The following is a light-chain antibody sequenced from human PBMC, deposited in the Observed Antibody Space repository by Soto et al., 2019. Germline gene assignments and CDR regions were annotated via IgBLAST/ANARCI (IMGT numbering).Light chain of an antibody. CDR2: DVS. CDR3: SSYTSSSTLHYV. CDR1: SSEVGGYNY. J-gene: IGLJ1*01. Sequence: QSVLTQPASVSGSPGQSITISCTGTSSEVGGYNYVSWYQQHPGKAHKLMIYDVSNRPSGVSNRFSGSKSGNTASLTISGLQAEDEADYYCSSYTSSSTLHYVFGTGTKVIVL. V-gene: IGLV2-14*01.